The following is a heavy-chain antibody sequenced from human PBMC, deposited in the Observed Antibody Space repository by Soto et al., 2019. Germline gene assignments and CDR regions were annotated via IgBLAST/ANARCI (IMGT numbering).Heavy chain of an antibody. V-gene: IGHV4-31*03. CDR1: GGSISSGGYY. D-gene: IGHD6-13*01. CDR3: ARGVSSSWYGDYFDY. Sequence: SETLSLTCTVSGGSISSGGYYWSWIRQHPGKGLEWIGYIYYSGSTYYNPSLKSRVTISVDTSKNQFSLKLSSVTAADTAVYYCARGVSSSWYGDYFDYWGQGTLVTSPQ. J-gene: IGHJ4*02. CDR2: IYYSGST.